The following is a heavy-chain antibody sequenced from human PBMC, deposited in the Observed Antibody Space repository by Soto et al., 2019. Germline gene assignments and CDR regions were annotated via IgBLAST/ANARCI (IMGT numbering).Heavy chain of an antibody. CDR3: ARSRNGAVPDSINF. CDR1: GFTFSRYA. CDR2: ISRDGSSK. V-gene: IGHV3-30-3*01. D-gene: IGHD2-8*01. Sequence: VGSLRLSCAASGFTFSRYAMHWVRQAPGEGLEWVAVISRDGSSKYYGDSVKGQFTVSRDNSNNTLYLSMTSLRPDDTAVFYCARSRNGAVPDSINFWGQGTLVTVSS. J-gene: IGHJ4*02.